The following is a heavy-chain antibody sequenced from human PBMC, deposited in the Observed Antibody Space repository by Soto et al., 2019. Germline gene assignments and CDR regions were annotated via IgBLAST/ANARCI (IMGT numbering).Heavy chain of an antibody. CDR2: IIPIFGTA. CDR1: GGTFSSYA. V-gene: IGHV1-69*13. Sequence: GASVKVSCKASGGTFSSYAISWVRQAPGQGLEWMGGIIPIFGTANYAQKFQGRVTITADESTSTAYMELSSLRSEDTAVYYCARDVVLVPAASNWFDPRGQGTLVTVSS. CDR3: ARDVVLVPAASNWFDP. D-gene: IGHD2-2*01. J-gene: IGHJ5*02.